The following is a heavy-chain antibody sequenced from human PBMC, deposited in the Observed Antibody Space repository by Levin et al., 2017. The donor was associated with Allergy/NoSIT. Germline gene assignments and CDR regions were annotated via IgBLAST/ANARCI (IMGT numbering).Heavy chain of an antibody. CDR3: ARDLAEGVFGTRFDY. D-gene: IGHD3-3*01. V-gene: IGHV3-7*01. CDR1: GFNFSIYW. Sequence: GGSLRLSCEASGFNFSIYWMSWVRQAPGKGLEWVANIRQDGSEKHYMDSVEGRFTISRDNAKNSLYLHMNSLRADDTATYYCARDLAEGVFGTRFDYWGQGTVVTVSS. CDR2: IRQDGSEK. J-gene: IGHJ4*02.